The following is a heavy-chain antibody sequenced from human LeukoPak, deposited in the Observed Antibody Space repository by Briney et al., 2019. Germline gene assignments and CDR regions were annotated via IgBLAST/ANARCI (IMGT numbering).Heavy chain of an antibody. CDR3: ARDQEGGYDLGNFDY. D-gene: IGHD5-12*01. CDR1: GYTFTGYY. CDR2: INPNSGGT. V-gene: IGHV1-2*02. Sequence: GASVKVYCKASGYTFTGYYMHWVRQAPGQGLEWMGWINPNSGGTNYAQKFQGRVTMTRDTSISTAYMELSRLRSDDTAVYYCARDQEGGYDLGNFDYWGQGTLVTVSS. J-gene: IGHJ4*02.